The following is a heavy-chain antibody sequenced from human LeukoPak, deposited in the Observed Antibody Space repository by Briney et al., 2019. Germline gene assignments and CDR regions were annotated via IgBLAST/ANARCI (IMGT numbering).Heavy chain of an antibody. V-gene: IGHV4-30-4*08. Sequence: SQTLSLTCTVSGGSISSGDYYWSWIRQPPGKGLEWIGYIYYSGSIYYNPSLRGRVTISVQTSKNQFSLKLSSVTAADTALYYCARAVYCGATRCYHPEGWFDPWGQGTLVTVSS. CDR2: IYYSGSI. J-gene: IGHJ5*02. CDR1: GGSISSGDYY. D-gene: IGHD2-21*01. CDR3: ARAVYCGATRCYHPEGWFDP.